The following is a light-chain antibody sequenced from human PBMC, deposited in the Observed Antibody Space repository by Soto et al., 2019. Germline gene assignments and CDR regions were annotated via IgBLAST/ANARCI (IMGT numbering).Light chain of an antibody. J-gene: IGLJ2*01. CDR2: SDT. V-gene: IGLV3-21*01. Sequence: SYELTQSPSVSVAPGKTASISCGGNDIGSKGVHWYKQKPGQAPVLVIYSDTDLPPVIPERFSGSNSANLATLTISRVEAGDEADYYCQVWDSGSAHVVFGGGTKVTVL. CDR3: QVWDSGSAHVV. CDR1: DIGSKG.